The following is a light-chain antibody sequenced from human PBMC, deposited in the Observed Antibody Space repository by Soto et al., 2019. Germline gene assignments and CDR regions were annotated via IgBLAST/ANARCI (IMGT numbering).Light chain of an antibody. Sequence: QSVLTQPASVSGSPGQSITISCTGSTSDVGGYKYVSWYQQHPGRAPKLIIYEVNNRPSGVSNRFSGSKSGNTASLIISGLQADDEADYYCTSYTSSISMVFGGGTKVTVL. J-gene: IGLJ2*01. CDR2: EVN. CDR1: TSDVGGYKY. CDR3: TSYTSSISMV. V-gene: IGLV2-14*01.